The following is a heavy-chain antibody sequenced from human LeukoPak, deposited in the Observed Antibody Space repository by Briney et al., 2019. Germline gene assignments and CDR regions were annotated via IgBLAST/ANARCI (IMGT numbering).Heavy chain of an antibody. V-gene: IGHV4-34*01. D-gene: IGHD5-18*01. CDR1: DGSFSAYF. J-gene: IGHJ4*02. Sequence: PSETLSLTCAVSDGSFSAYFWRWIRQPPGKGLEWIGDVGHSGSSNYNPSLKSRVTISVDTSKNQFSLKLSSVTAADTAVYYCARHRAYSYGYDYWGQGTLVTVSS. CDR3: ARHRAYSYGYDY. CDR2: VGHSGSS.